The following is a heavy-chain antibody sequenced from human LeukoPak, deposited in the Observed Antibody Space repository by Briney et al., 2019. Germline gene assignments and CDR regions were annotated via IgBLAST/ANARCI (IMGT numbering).Heavy chain of an antibody. Sequence: PGGSLRLSCAASGFTFRTYGMNWVRQGPGKGLEWVSYISSGSSTIFYADSVEGRFTISRDNAKNSLYLQMNSLRDEDTALYYGARAGPRGELKFDYGGRGPLVTVSS. V-gene: IGHV3-48*02. CDR1: GFTFRTYG. J-gene: IGHJ4*02. CDR3: ARAGPRGELKFDY. CDR2: ISSGSSTI. D-gene: IGHD1-26*01.